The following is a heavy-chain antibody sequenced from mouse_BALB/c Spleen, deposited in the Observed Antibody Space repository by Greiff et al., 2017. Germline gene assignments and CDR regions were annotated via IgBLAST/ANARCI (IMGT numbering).Heavy chain of an antibody. CDR1: GYAFTNYL. Sequence: VQLQQCGAELVRPGTSVKVSCKASGYAFTNYLIEWVKQRPGQGLEWIGVINPGSGGTNYNEKFKGKATLTADKSSSTAYMQLSSLTSDDSAVYFCARSGGPDYWGQGTTLTVSS. CDR3: ARSGGPDY. J-gene: IGHJ2*01. D-gene: IGHD3-1*01. CDR2: INPGSGGT. V-gene: IGHV1-54*01.